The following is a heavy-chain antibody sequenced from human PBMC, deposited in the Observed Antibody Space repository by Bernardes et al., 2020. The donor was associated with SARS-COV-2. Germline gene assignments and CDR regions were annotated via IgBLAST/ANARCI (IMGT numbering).Heavy chain of an antibody. CDR3: ARQRTGFAYYVYGLDV. CDR1: GFTLSDHY. J-gene: IGHJ6*02. CDR2: INNDGSAT. V-gene: IGHV3-11*01. Sequence: GGSLRLSCAASGFTLSDHYMSWIRQAPGKGPEWLSYINNDGSATHHADSVAGRFATSRDNARNSLYLVMNSLRAEDTAVYYCARQRTGFAYYVYGLDVWGQGTTVTVS. D-gene: IGHD3-9*01.